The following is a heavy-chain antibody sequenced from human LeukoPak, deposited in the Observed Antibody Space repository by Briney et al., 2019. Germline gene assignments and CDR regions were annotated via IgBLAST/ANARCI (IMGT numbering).Heavy chain of an antibody. CDR1: GYTFTSYY. Sequence: ASVKVSCKASGYTFTSYYMHWVRQAPGQGLEWMGIINPNGGSTSYAQKFQGRVTMTRDTSTSTVYMELSSLRSEDTAVYYCARDLSNDSSGYYYPDYWGQGTLVTVSS. CDR3: ARDLSNDSSGYYYPDY. J-gene: IGHJ4*02. D-gene: IGHD3-22*01. V-gene: IGHV1-46*01. CDR2: INPNGGST.